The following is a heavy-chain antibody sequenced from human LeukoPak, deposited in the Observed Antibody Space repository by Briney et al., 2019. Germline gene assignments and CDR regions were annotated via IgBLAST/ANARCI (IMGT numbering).Heavy chain of an antibody. D-gene: IGHD6-19*01. J-gene: IGHJ4*02. V-gene: IGHV1-18*01. CDR3: ARDLREYSSGWYPFDY. CDR2: ISAYNGNT. Sequence: ASVKVSCKASGYTFTSYGISWVRQAPGQGLEWMGWISAYNGNTNYAQKLQGRVTMTTDTSTSTAYMELRSLRSDDTAVYCCARDLREYSSGWYPFDYWGQGTLVTVSS. CDR1: GYTFTSYG.